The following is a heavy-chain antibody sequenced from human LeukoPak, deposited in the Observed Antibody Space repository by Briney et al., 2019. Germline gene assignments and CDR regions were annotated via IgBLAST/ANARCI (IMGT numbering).Heavy chain of an antibody. CDR2: IYYSGST. CDR1: GGSISNKY. D-gene: IGHD3-9*01. Sequence: SETLSLTCTVSGGSISNKYWSWIRQPPGKGLEWIGYIYYSGSTNYNPSLKSRVTISVDTSKNQFSLKLSSVTAADTAVYYCARSPGDILTGYYGSWYYFDYWGQGTLVTVSS. CDR3: ARSPGDILTGYYGSWYYFDY. V-gene: IGHV4-59*01. J-gene: IGHJ4*02.